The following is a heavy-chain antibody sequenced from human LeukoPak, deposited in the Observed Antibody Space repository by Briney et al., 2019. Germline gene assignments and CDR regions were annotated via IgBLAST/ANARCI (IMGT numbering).Heavy chain of an antibody. CDR1: GGSFSGYY. CDR3: ASRTTVSPYYFDY. D-gene: IGHD2/OR15-2a*01. V-gene: IGHV4-34*01. CDR2: INHSGST. Sequence: SETLSLTCAVYGGSFSGYYWSWIRQPPGKGLEWIGEINHSGSTNHNPSLKSRVTISVDTSKNQFSLKLSSVTAADTAVYYCASRTTVSPYYFDYWGQGTLVTVSS. J-gene: IGHJ4*02.